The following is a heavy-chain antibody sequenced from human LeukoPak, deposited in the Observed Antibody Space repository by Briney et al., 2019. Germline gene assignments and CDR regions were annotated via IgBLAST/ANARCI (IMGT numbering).Heavy chain of an antibody. D-gene: IGHD2-15*01. J-gene: IGHJ4*02. Sequence: ASVKVSCKASGYIFINYYMHWVRQAPGQGLEWMGVINPSGGSTSYAQKFQGRVTMTRDMSTSTVYMELSSLRSEDTAVYYCARDRGCCSGGSCYFLFYWGQGTLVTVSS. V-gene: IGHV1-46*01. CDR1: GYIFINYY. CDR3: ARDRGCCSGGSCYFLFY. CDR2: INPSGGST.